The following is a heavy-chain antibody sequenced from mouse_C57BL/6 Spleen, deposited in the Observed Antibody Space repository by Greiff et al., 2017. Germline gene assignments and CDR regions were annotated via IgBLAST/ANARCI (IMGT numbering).Heavy chain of an antibody. CDR1: GFTFSDYY. V-gene: IGHV5-16*01. CDR2: INYDGSST. Sequence: EVKLVESEGGLVQPGSSMKLSCTASGFTFSDYYMAWVRQVPEKGLEWVANINYDGSSTYYLDSLKSRFIISRDNAKNILYLQMSSLKSEDTATYYSARATFYYFDYWGQGTTLTVSS. CDR3: ARATFYYFDY. J-gene: IGHJ2*01.